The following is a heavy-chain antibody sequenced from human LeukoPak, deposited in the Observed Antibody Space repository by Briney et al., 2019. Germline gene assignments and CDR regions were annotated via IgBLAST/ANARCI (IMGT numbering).Heavy chain of an antibody. V-gene: IGHV3-48*04. CDR3: ARDGDSYGYGIDY. CDR2: ISSSGSTI. Sequence: PGGSLRLSCAASGFTFNNAWMNWVRQAPGKGLEWVSYISSSGSTIYYADSVKGRFTISRDNAKNSLYLQMNSLRGEDTAIYYCARDGDSYGYGIDYWGQGTLVTVSP. CDR1: GFTFNNAW. J-gene: IGHJ4*02. D-gene: IGHD5-18*01.